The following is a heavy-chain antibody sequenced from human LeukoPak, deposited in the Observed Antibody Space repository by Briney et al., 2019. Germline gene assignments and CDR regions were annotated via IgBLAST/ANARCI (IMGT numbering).Heavy chain of an antibody. D-gene: IGHD3-22*01. Sequence: SETLSLTCTVTGGSISSYYWSWIRQPPGKGLEWIGYIYYSGSTNYNPSLKSRVTISVDTSKNQFSLKLSSVTAADTAVYYCARFNYYDSSGLDYWGQGTLVTVSS. V-gene: IGHV4-59*08. CDR3: ARFNYYDSSGLDY. CDR1: GGSISSYY. J-gene: IGHJ4*02. CDR2: IYYSGST.